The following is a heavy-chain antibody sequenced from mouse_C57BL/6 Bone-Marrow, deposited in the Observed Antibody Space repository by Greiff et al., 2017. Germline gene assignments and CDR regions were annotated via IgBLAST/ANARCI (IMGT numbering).Heavy chain of an antibody. CDR3: AREVYDGYLLYWYFDV. D-gene: IGHD2-3*01. V-gene: IGHV1-19*01. Sequence: EVKLMESGPVLVKPGASVKMSCKASGYTFTDYYMNWVKQSHGKSLEWIGVINPYNGGTSYNQKFKGKATLTVDKSSSTAYMELNSLTSEDSAVYYCAREVYDGYLLYWYFDVWGTGTTVTVSS. CDR2: INPYNGGT. J-gene: IGHJ1*03. CDR1: GYTFTDYY.